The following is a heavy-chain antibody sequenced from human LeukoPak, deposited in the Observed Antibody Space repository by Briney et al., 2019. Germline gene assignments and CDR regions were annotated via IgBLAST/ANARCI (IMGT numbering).Heavy chain of an antibody. V-gene: IGHV3-48*03. CDR3: ARDLSGAGYFDY. Sequence: GGSLRLSCAASGFTFSSYEMNWVRQAPGKGLEWVSYISSSGSTIYYAASVKGRFTISRDNAKNSLYLQMNSLRAEDTAVYYCARDLSGAGYFDYWGQGTLVTVSS. CDR1: GFTFSSYE. D-gene: IGHD3-22*01. J-gene: IGHJ4*02. CDR2: ISSSGSTI.